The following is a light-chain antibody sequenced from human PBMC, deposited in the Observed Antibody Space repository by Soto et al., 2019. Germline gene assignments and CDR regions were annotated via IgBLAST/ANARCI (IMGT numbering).Light chain of an antibody. CDR3: HQYGTSPAHS. V-gene: IGKV3-20*01. CDR2: GAS. CDR1: QSVSSNY. Sequence: EIVLTQSPGTLSLSPGERATLSCRASQSVSSNYLAWYQQKPGQAPRLLIYGASSRSTGLPDRFSGSGSGTDFTLTISRLEPEDFAVYYCHQYGTSPAHSFGQGTKLEVK. J-gene: IGKJ2*03.